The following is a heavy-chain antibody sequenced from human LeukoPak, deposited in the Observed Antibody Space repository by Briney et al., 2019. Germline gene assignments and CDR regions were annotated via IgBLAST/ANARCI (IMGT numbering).Heavy chain of an antibody. Sequence: GGSLRLSCAASGFTFSSYWMSWVRQAPGKGLEWVANIKQDGSEKYYVDSVKGRFTISRDNAKNSLYLQMNSLRAEDTAVYYCAREGGGGPFGELYYYYYYYMDVWGKGATVTVSS. V-gene: IGHV3-7*01. J-gene: IGHJ6*03. CDR1: GFTFSSYW. D-gene: IGHD3-10*01. CDR2: IKQDGSEK. CDR3: AREGGGGPFGELYYYYYYYMDV.